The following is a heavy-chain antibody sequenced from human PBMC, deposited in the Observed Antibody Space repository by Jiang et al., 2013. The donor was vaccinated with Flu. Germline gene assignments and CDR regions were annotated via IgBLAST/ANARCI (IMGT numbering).Heavy chain of an antibody. CDR3: AMEIRINAFDI. CDR2: IYPGDSDT. V-gene: IGHV5-51*01. J-gene: IGHJ3*02. D-gene: IGHD2-15*01. Sequence: MPGKGLEWMGIIYPGDSDTRYSPSFQGQVTISADKSISTAYLQWSSLKASDTAMYYCAMEIRINAFDIWGQGTMVTVSS.